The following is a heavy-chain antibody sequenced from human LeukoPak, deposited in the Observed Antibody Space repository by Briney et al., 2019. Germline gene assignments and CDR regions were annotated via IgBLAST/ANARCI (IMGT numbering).Heavy chain of an antibody. CDR3: ARDLRKQGFWS. J-gene: IGHJ4*02. V-gene: IGHV3-66*01. CDR2: IYSGERT. D-gene: IGHD3-3*01. Sequence: RGSLRLSCAASGFNVSTNYMSWVCQAPGRGLEWVSTIYSGERTDYADSVKDRFTISRDKTMNTLYLQMSSLRVEDTAVYYCARDLRKQGFWSWGQGTLVTVSS. CDR1: GFNVSTNY.